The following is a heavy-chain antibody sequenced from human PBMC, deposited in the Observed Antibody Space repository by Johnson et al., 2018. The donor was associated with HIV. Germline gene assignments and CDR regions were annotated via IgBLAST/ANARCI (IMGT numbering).Heavy chain of an antibody. CDR2: SGSGGRT. J-gene: IGHJ3*02. CDR3: AREGDYYDSSGYWAAFDI. CDR1: GFTVSNNY. D-gene: IGHD3-22*01. Sequence: VQLVESGGGLVQPGGSLRLSCAASGFTVSNNYMSWVRQAPGKGLVWVSGISGSGGRTYYVDSVKGRFTISRDSSKNTLYLQMNSLRADDTAVYYCAREGDYYDSSGYWAAFDIWGQGTMVTVSS. V-gene: IGHV3-66*02.